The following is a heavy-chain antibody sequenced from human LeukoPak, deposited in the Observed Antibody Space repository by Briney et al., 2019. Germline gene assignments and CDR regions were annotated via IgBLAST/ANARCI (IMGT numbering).Heavy chain of an antibody. J-gene: IGHJ5*02. CDR2: IYTSGST. D-gene: IGHD4-17*01. CDR1: GGSISSGSYY. CDR3: ARDRLSGWYDYGDYDRWFDP. V-gene: IGHV4-61*02. Sequence: SETLSLTCTVSGGSISSGSYYWSWIRQPAGKGLEWIGRIYTSGSTNYNPSLKSRVTISVDTSKNQFSLKLSSVTAADTAVYYCARDRLSGWYDYGDYDRWFDPWGQGTLVTVSS.